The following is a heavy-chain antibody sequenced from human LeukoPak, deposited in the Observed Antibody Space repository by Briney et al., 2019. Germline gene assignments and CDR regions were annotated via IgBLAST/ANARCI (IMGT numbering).Heavy chain of an antibody. J-gene: IGHJ5*02. Sequence: GESLKISCKASGHSFTNHWIGWVRQMPGIGLEWVGIINFGDSETLYSPSFQGQVTISLDKSISTTYLQWRSLKASVTATYYCATRPYAGSPNWYDPWGQGTLVTVSS. D-gene: IGHD1-26*01. V-gene: IGHV5-51*01. CDR3: ATRPYAGSPNWYDP. CDR1: GHSFTNHW. CDR2: INFGDSET.